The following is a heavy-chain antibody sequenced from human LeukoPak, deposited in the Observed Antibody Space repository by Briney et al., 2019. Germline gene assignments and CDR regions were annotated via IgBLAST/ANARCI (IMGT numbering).Heavy chain of an antibody. J-gene: IGHJ3*02. CDR2: IYYSGST. V-gene: IGHV4-39*01. D-gene: IGHD1-26*01. CDR1: GGSISSSSYY. Sequence: PSETLSLTCTVSGGSISSSSYYWGWIRQPPGKGLEWIGSIYYSGSTYYNPPLKSRVTISVDTSENQFSLKLSSVTAADTAVYYCARPLSGGVGATYGAFDIWGQGTMVTVSS. CDR3: ARPLSGGVGATYGAFDI.